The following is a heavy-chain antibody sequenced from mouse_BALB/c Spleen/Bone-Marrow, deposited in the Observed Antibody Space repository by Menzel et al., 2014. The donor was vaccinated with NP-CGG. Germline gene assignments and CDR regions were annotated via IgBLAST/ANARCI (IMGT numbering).Heavy chain of an antibody. V-gene: IGHV1-80*01. CDR1: GYAFSNYW. Sequence: QQPGAELVRPGSSVKTSCKASGYAFSNYWMNWVKQRPGQGLEWIGQIYPGDGDTNYNGKFKGKATLTADKSSSTAYMQLSSLTSEDSAVYFCARRDGGTYYYAMDYWGQGTSVTVSS. J-gene: IGHJ4*01. CDR2: IYPGDGDT. CDR3: ARRDGGTYYYAMDY. D-gene: IGHD1-1*02.